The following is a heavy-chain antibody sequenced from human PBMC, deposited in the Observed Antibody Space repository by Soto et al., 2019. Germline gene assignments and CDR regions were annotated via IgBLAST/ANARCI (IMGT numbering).Heavy chain of an antibody. V-gene: IGHV3-21*01. CDR3: ARDYERDIAAAGGSHYYYYYGMDV. D-gene: IGHD6-13*01. J-gene: IGHJ6*02. CDR2: ISSSSSYI. CDR1: GFTFSSYS. Sequence: EVQLVESGGGLVKPGGSLRLSCAASGFTFSSYSMNWVCQAPGKGLEWVSSISSSSSYIYYADSVKGRFTISRDNAKNSLYLQMNSLRAEDTAVYYCARDYERDIAAAGGSHYYYYYGMDVWGQGTTVTVSS.